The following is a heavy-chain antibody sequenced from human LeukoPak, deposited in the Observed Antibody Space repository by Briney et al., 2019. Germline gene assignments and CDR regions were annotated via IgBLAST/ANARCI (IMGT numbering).Heavy chain of an antibody. CDR3: ARSSTIAVAEIYFDY. CDR1: GYTFTSYW. Sequence: GASLKISCQGSGYTFTSYWIGWVRQMPGKGLEWMGIIYPGDSDTRYSPSFQGQVTISAASSINTAYLQWTSLKASDTAMYYCARSSTIAVAEIYFDYWGQGTLVTVSS. CDR2: IYPGDSDT. J-gene: IGHJ4*02. V-gene: IGHV5-51*01. D-gene: IGHD6-19*01.